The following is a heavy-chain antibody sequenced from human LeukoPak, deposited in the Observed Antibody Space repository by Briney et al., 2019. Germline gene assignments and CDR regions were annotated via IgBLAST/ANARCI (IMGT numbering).Heavy chain of an antibody. J-gene: IGHJ3*02. V-gene: IGHV4-61*05. D-gene: IGHD3-22*01. CDR3: ASLTTADAFDI. Sequence: SETLSLTCTVSGDSISTSSSYWGWIRQPPGKGLEWIGYIYDSGSTNYNPSPKSRVTISVDTSKNQFSLKVSSVTAADTAVYYCASLTTADAFDIWGQGTMVTVSS. CDR1: GDSISTSSSY. CDR2: IYDSGST.